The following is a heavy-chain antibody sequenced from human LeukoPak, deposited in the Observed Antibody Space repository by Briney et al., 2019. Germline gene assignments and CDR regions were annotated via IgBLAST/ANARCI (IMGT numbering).Heavy chain of an antibody. D-gene: IGHD1-1*01. J-gene: IGHJ4*02. CDR1: GYTFTGYY. V-gene: IGHV1-2*02. Sequence: ASVKVSCKASGYTFTGYYMHWVRQAPGRGLEWMGWINPNSGGANYAQKFQGRVTMTRDTSISTAYMELSRLRSDDTAVYYCARSLDRVPFDYWGQGTLVTVSS. CDR3: ARSLDRVPFDY. CDR2: INPNSGGA.